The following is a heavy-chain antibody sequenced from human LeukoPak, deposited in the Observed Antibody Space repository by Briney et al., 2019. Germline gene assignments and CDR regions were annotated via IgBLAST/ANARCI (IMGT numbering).Heavy chain of an antibody. Sequence: GGSLRLSCAASGFAFNNYDMHWVRQATGEALEWVAVINTDGKAAYAAPVRGRFTISRENAKNSLFLQMNSLRPEDTAMYYCARSYGTKLSYYYYYMDVWGKGTTVTVSS. CDR1: GFAFNNYD. J-gene: IGHJ6*03. CDR2: INTDGKA. D-gene: IGHD1-14*01. V-gene: IGHV3-13*01. CDR3: ARSYGTKLSYYYYYMDV.